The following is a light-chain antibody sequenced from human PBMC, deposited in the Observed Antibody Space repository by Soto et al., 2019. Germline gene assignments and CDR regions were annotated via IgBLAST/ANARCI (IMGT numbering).Light chain of an antibody. CDR1: SSNIGSRT. J-gene: IGLJ2*01. Sequence: QSVLTQPPSASGTPGQTIAISCSGGSSNIGSRTVNWYQQLPGTAPRLLIYSNTQRPSGVPDRFSGSKSGTSASLAISGLQSEYEGDYYCAAWDDSLNAVVFGGGTKLTVL. CDR2: SNT. V-gene: IGLV1-44*01. CDR3: AAWDDSLNAVV.